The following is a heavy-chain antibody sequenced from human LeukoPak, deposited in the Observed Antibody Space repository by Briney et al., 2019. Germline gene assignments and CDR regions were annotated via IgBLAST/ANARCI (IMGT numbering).Heavy chain of an antibody. V-gene: IGHV3-48*02. CDR2: IRTTAEGAKYA. J-gene: IGHJ4*02. CDR3: ATDQRYAFDY. D-gene: IGHD3-9*01. Sequence: GGSLRLSCAAPGFTFSSYSMNWVRQAPGKGLEWISNIRTTAEGAKYAYYADSVKGRVTISRDDGKNTLYLHMNSLRDDDTAVYYCATDQRYAFDYWGQGILVTVSS. CDR1: GFTFSSYS.